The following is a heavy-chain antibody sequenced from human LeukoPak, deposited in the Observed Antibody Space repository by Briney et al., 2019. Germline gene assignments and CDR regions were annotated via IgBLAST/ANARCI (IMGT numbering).Heavy chain of an antibody. CDR1: GFTFGDYA. V-gene: IGHV3-49*03. CDR3: TKDSGVSVTTFDY. Sequence: GRSLRLSCTASGFTFGDYAMSWFRQAPGKGLEWVGFIRSTAYGGTIEYAASVKGRFTISRDDSKSIAYLQMNSLKTEDTAVYYCTKDSGVSVTTFDYWGQGTLVTVSS. D-gene: IGHD4-17*01. J-gene: IGHJ4*02. CDR2: IRSTAYGGTI.